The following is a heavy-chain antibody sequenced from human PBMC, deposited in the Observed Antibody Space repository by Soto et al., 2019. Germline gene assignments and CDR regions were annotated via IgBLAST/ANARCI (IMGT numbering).Heavy chain of an antibody. J-gene: IGHJ3*02. CDR3: ARDPAIVVPAAIGPDPLDYYGSGSANDAFDI. CDR2: INSDGSST. CDR1: GFTFSSYW. D-gene: IGHD3-10*01. V-gene: IGHV3-74*01. Sequence: QTSETLRLSCAASGFTFSSYWMHWVRQAPGRGLVWVSRINSDGSSTSYADSVKGRSTISRDNAKNTLYLQMNSLRAEDTAVYYCARDPAIVVPAAIGPDPLDYYGSGSANDAFDIWGQGTMVTVSS.